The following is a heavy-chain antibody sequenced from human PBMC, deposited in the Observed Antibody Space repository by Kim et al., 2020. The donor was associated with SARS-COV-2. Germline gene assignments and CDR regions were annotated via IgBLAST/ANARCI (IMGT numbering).Heavy chain of an antibody. CDR3: ARGRSYSDY. CDR2: ISYSGST. Sequence: SETLSLTCNVSGGSISSGDYYWSWIRQHPGKGLEWIGYISYSGSTSYNPSLRSRVTISIDTSTNQFSLKLSSVTAADTAVYYCARGRSYSDYWGQGTLVTVSS. CDR1: GGSISSGDYY. V-gene: IGHV4-31*03. J-gene: IGHJ4*02.